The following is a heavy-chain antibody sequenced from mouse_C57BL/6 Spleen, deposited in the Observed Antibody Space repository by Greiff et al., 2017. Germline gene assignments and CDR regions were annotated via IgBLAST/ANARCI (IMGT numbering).Heavy chain of an antibody. V-gene: IGHV3-6*01. J-gene: IGHJ2*01. CDR3: ASNYDCYY. CDR1: GYSITSGYY. CDR2: ISYDGSN. D-gene: IGHD2-4*01. Sequence: EVQLQESGPGLVKPSQSLSLTCSVTGYSITSGYYWNWIRQFPGNKLEWMGYISYDGSNNYNPSLKNRISITRDTSKNQFFLKLNSVTTEATATYYCASNYDCYYWGQGTTLTVSS.